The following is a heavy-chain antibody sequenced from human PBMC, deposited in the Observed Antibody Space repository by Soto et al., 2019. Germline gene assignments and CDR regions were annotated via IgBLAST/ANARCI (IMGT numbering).Heavy chain of an antibody. CDR3: AFNTVTTHYYYYYMDV. CDR1: GGTFSSYT. J-gene: IGHJ6*03. V-gene: IGHV1-69*02. D-gene: IGHD4-4*01. CDR2: IIPILGIA. Sequence: SVKVSCKASGGTFSSYTISWVRQAPGQGLEWMGRIIPILGIANYAQKFQGRVTITADKSTSTAYMELSSLRSEDTAVYYCAFNTVTTHYYYYYMDVWGKGTTVTVSS.